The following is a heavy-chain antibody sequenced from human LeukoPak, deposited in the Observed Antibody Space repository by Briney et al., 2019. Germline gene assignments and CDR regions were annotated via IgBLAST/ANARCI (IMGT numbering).Heavy chain of an antibody. Sequence: SVMVXCKASGFAFISSAVQWVRQARGQRLEWRGWIVVGSGNTNYAHNFQERVTITRDMSTSTASMEVTSLRSEDTAVYYCAAATGATAGSYAFDIWGQGTMVTVSS. J-gene: IGHJ3*02. CDR3: AAATGATAGSYAFDI. CDR1: GFAFISSA. V-gene: IGHV1-58*01. D-gene: IGHD1-26*01. CDR2: IVVGSGNT.